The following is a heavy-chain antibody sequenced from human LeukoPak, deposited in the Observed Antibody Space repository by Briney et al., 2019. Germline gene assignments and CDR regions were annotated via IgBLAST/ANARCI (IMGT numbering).Heavy chain of an antibody. CDR3: AKDRDSSSWYFDY. CDR2: ISGSGGST. V-gene: IGHV3-23*01. D-gene: IGHD6-13*01. CDR1: GFTFSSYW. Sequence: GGSLRLSCAASGFTFSSYWMSWVRQAPGKGLEWVSAISGSGGSTYYADSVKGRFTISRDNSKNTLYLQMNSLRAEDTAVYYCAKDRDSSSWYFDYWGQGTLVTVSS. J-gene: IGHJ4*02.